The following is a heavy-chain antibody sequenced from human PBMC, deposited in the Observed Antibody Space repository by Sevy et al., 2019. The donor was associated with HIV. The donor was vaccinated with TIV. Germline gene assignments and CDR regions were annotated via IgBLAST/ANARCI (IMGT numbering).Heavy chain of an antibody. D-gene: IGHD1-26*01. Sequence: GGSLRLSCAASGFTFSSYEMNWVRQAPGKALEWVSYIGSSGSTIYYADSVKGRFTISRDNAKNSLYLQMNSLRAEDTAVYYCASDGGATGNDYWGQGTLVTVSS. CDR1: GFTFSSYE. CDR2: IGSSGSTI. V-gene: IGHV3-48*03. CDR3: ASDGGATGNDY. J-gene: IGHJ4*02.